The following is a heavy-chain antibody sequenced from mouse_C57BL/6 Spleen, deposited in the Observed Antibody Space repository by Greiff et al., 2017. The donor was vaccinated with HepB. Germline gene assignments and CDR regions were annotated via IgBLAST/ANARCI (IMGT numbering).Heavy chain of an antibody. CDR3: TREEGVMTTVVAHWSLDV. D-gene: IGHD1-1*01. CDR1: GFTFSSYA. J-gene: IGHJ1*03. Sequence: EVQRVESGEGLVKPGGSLKLSCAASGFTFSSYAMSWVRQTPEKRLEWVAYISSGGDYIYYADTVKGRFTISRDNARNTLYLQMSSLKSEDTAMYYCTREEGVMTTVVAHWSLDVWGTGTTATVSS. V-gene: IGHV5-9-1*02. CDR2: ISSGGDYI.